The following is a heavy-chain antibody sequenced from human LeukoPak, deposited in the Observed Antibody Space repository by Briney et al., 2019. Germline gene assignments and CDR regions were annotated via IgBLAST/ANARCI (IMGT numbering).Heavy chain of an antibody. D-gene: IGHD3-22*01. CDR1: GFTFSSYW. V-gene: IGHV3-74*01. Sequence: VGSLRLSCGASGFTFSSYWMHWVRQAPGKGLVWVSRIKSDGSRTDYADSVKGRFIVSRDNAKNTLYLQMSSLRVEDTAVYYCARDSYYYDDRGSHYYGIDVWGHGTPVTVSS. J-gene: IGHJ6*02. CDR3: ARDSYYYDDRGSHYYGIDV. CDR2: IKSDGSRT.